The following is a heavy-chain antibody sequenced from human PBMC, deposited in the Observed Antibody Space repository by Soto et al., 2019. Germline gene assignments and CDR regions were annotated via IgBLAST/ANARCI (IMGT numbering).Heavy chain of an antibody. J-gene: IGHJ5*02. CDR2: IYYSGST. CDR1: GGSISSHY. CDR3: ARHKVEAAAGDFNWFDP. V-gene: IGHV4-59*08. Sequence: PSETLSLTCIVSGGSISSHYWSWIRQPPGKGLEWIGYIYYSGSTNYNPSLKSRVTISVDTSKNQFSLKLSSVTAADTAVYYCARHKVEAAAGDFNWFDPWGQGTLVTVSS. D-gene: IGHD6-13*01.